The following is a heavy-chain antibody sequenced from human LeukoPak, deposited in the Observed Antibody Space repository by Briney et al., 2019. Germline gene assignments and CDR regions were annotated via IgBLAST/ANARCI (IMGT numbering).Heavy chain of an antibody. CDR3: AKSTPVEVDY. V-gene: IGHV4-39*01. CDR1: GGSISSSSSYY. Sequence: SETLSLTCTVSGGSISSSSSYYWGWIRQPPGKGLEWIGSIYYSGSTYYNPSLKSRVTISVDTSKNQFSLKLSSVTAADTAVYYCAKSTPVEVDYWGQGALVTVSS. J-gene: IGHJ4*02. CDR2: IYYSGST.